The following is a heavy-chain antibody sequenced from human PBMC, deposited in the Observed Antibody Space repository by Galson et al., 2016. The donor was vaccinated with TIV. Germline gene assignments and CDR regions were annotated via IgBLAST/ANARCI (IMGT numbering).Heavy chain of an antibody. J-gene: IGHJ6*04. V-gene: IGHV1-69*13. D-gene: IGHD5-18*01. CDR1: GGTFSSYV. CDR2: IIPLFDTA. Sequence: SVKVSCKASGGTFSSYVFNWVRQAPGQGLEWMGGIIPLFDTAHYAQKFQGRVTITADESSSTVYMELSSLRPEDTAVYYCATDRNPAMDTYHYDYVIDVGGEGTTVTVSS. CDR3: ATDRNPAMDTYHYDYVIDV.